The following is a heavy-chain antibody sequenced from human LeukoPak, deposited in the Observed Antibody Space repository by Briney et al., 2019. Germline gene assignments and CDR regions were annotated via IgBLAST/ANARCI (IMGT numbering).Heavy chain of an antibody. CDR1: GFTFSSYS. CDR3: ARDHLGVDILTGYYGHYYYYMDV. CDR2: ISSSSSII. D-gene: IGHD3-9*01. V-gene: IGHV3-48*01. J-gene: IGHJ6*03. Sequence: GGSLRLSCAASGFTFSSYSMNWVRQAPGKGLEWVSYISSSSSIIYYADSVKGRFTISRDNAKNSLYLQMNSLRAEDTAVYYCARDHLGVDILTGYYGHYYYYMDVWGKGTTVTVSS.